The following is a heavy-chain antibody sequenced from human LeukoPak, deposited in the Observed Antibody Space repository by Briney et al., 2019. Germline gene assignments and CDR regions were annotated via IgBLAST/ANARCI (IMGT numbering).Heavy chain of an antibody. V-gene: IGHV1-2*02. CDR3: ARLLQYCSSTSCLGMDV. D-gene: IGHD2-2*01. Sequence: ASVKVSCKASGYTFTCYYMHWVRQAPGQGLEWMGWINPNSGGTNYAQKFQGRVTMTRDTSISTAYMELGRLRSADTAVYYCARLLQYCSSTSCLGMDVWGQGTTVTVSS. CDR2: INPNSGGT. CDR1: GYTFTCYY. J-gene: IGHJ6*02.